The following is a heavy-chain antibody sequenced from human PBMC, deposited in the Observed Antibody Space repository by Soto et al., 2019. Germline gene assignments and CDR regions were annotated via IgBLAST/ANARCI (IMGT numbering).Heavy chain of an antibody. V-gene: IGHV3-23*01. CDR2: ISGSDGRT. CDR3: AKGVSQYTPLALFDY. Sequence: PGGSLRLSCAASGFTFSSYAMSWVRQAPGQGLEWVSTISGSDGRTYSTDSVKGRFTISRDNSRNTAYLQMSSLRVEDTAVYYCAKGVSQYTPLALFDYWGRGTLVTVSS. D-gene: IGHD5-18*01. CDR1: GFTFSSYA. J-gene: IGHJ4*02.